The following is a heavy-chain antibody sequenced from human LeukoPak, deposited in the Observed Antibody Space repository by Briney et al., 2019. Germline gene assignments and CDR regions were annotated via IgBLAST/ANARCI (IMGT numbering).Heavy chain of an antibody. V-gene: IGHV3-74*01. CDR3: ARSLRDHYYYYYMDV. J-gene: IGHJ6*03. CDR2: INSDGSST. CDR1: GFTFSNYW. D-gene: IGHD4-17*01. Sequence: GGSLRLSCAASGFTFSNYWMHWVRQAPGKGLVWVSRINSDGSSTSYADSVKGRFTISRDNAKNTLYLQMNSLRAEDTAVYYCARSLRDHYYYYYMDVWGKGTTVTISS.